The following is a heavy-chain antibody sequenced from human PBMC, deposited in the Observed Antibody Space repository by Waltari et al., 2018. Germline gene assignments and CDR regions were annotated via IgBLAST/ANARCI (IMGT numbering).Heavy chain of an antibody. J-gene: IGHJ4*02. CDR1: GGSISSSSYY. V-gene: IGHV4-39*07. CDR2: IYYSGST. CDR3: ARRDPYFDY. Sequence: QLQLQESGPGLVKPSETLSLTCTVSGGSISSSSYYWGWIRQPPGKGLEWIGSIYYSGSTYYIPALKSRVTISVDTSKNQFALKLSSVTAADTAVYYCARRDPYFDYWGQGTLVTVSS.